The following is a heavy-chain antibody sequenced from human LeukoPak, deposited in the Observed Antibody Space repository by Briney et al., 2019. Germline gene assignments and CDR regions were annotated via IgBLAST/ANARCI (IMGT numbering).Heavy chain of an antibody. CDR2: INPNSGGT. CDR1: GYTFTGYY. Sequence: ASVKVSCKASGYTFTGYYMHWVRQAPGQGLEWMGWINPNSGGTNYAQKFQGRVTMTRDTSISTAYMELSRLRSDDTAVYYCARGRGPYYYGSGSHEGFDPWGQGTLVTVSS. CDR3: ARGRGPYYYGSGSHEGFDP. D-gene: IGHD3-10*01. V-gene: IGHV1-2*02. J-gene: IGHJ5*02.